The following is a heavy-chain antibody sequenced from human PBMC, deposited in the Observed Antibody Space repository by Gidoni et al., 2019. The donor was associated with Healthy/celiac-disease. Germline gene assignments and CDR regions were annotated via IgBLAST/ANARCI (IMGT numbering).Heavy chain of an antibody. CDR1: GYTFTSYA. CDR3: ARDDTMVQANYYYYYMDV. D-gene: IGHD3-10*01. J-gene: IGHJ6*03. V-gene: IGHV1-3*01. Sequence: QVQLVQSGAEVKKPGASVKVSCKASGYTFTSYAMHWVRQAPGQRLEWMGWINAGNGNTKYSQKFQGRVTITRDTSVSTAYMELSSLRSEDTAVYYCARDDTMVQANYYYYYMDVWGKGTTVTVSS. CDR2: INAGNGNT.